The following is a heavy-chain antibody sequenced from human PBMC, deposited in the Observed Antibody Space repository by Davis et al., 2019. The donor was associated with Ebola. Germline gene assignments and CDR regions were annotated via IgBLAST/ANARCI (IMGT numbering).Heavy chain of an antibody. V-gene: IGHV3-30*03. CDR3: TPGGGSYSQYP. Sequence: GESLKISCAASGFTFSHYYMTWVRQAPGKGLEWVAVISYDGSNKYYADSVKGRFTISRDNSKNTLYLQMNSLRAEDTAVYYCTPGGGSYSQYPWGQGTLVTVSS. CDR2: ISYDGSNK. D-gene: IGHD1-26*01. J-gene: IGHJ5*02. CDR1: GFTFSHYY.